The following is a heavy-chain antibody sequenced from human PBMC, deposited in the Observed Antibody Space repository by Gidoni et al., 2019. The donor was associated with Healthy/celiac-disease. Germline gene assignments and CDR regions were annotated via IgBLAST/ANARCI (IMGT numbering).Heavy chain of an antibody. D-gene: IGHD5-12*01. J-gene: IGHJ6*03. Sequence: QVQLVESGGGVVQPGRSLRLSCADSGFTFSSYAMHWVRQAPGKGLECVAVICYDGSNKYYAYSVKGRFTISRDNSKNTLYLQMNSLRAEDAAVYYCARVHLPFVSGYDLLYYYYYMDVWGKGTTVTVSS. CDR1: GFTFSSYA. V-gene: IGHV3-30-3*01. CDR2: ICYDGSNK. CDR3: ARVHLPFVSGYDLLYYYYYMDV.